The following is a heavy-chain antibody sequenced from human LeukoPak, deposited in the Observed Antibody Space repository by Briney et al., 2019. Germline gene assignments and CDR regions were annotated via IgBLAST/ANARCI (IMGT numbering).Heavy chain of an antibody. CDR3: AKDTYYYGSGSYSDY. J-gene: IGHJ4*02. CDR2: ISDRGGST. V-gene: IGHV3-23*01. Sequence: GGSLRLSCAASGFAFSNYAMSWVRQAPGKGLEWVSVISDRGGSTYHADSVKGRFTISRDNSKNTLYLQMNSLRAEDTAVYYSAKDTYYYGSGSYSDYWGQGTLVAVSS. CDR1: GFAFSNYA. D-gene: IGHD3-10*01.